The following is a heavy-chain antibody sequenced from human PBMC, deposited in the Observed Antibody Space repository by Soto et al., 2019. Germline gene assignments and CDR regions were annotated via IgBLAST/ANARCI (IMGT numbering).Heavy chain of an antibody. CDR3: ARKAWVRFDY. CDR1: GDSISSSVW. J-gene: IGHJ4*02. V-gene: IGHV4-4*02. D-gene: IGHD7-27*01. CDR2: VFHTGNT. Sequence: SETLSLTCAVSGDSISSSVWWTWVRQPPGKGLEWIGEVFHTGNTNYNPSLKSRVTMSVDKSTNEFSLKVTSVTAADTAIYYCARKAWVRFDYWGQGALVTV.